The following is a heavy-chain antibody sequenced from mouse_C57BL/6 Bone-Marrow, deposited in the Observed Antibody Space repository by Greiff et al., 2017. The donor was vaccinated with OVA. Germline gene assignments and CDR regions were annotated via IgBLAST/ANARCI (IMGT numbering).Heavy chain of an antibody. Sequence: VQVVESGAELVKPGASVKMSCKASGYTFTSYWITWVKQRPGQGLEWIGDIYPGSGSTNYNEKFKSKATLTVDTSSSTAYMQLSSLTSEDSAVYYCAREGLRSWFAYWGQGTLVTVSA. V-gene: IGHV1-55*01. CDR1: GYTFTSYW. CDR2: IYPGSGST. D-gene: IGHD1-1*01. CDR3: AREGLRSWFAY. J-gene: IGHJ3*01.